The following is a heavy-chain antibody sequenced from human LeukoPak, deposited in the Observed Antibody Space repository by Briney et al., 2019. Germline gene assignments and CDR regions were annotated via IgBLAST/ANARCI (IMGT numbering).Heavy chain of an antibody. CDR2: ISGSGGST. D-gene: IGHD3-22*01. J-gene: IGHJ4*02. CDR3: AKEKNYYDSSAYYGPPDDY. Sequence: GGSLRLSCAASGFTFSSYVMSWVRQAPGKGLEWVSAISGSGGSTYYADSVKGRFTISRDNSKNTLYLQMNSLRAEDTAVYYCAKEKNYYDSSAYYGPPDDYWGQGTLVTVSS. V-gene: IGHV3-23*01. CDR1: GFTFSSYV.